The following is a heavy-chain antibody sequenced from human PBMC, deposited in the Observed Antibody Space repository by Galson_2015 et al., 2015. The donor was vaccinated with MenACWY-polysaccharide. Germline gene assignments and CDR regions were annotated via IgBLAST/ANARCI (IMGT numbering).Heavy chain of an antibody. CDR3: AKAAHFEPFTI. CDR1: GASISYSNYY. D-gene: IGHD2/OR15-2a*01. J-gene: IGHJ3*02. Sequence: ATLSLTCTVSGASISYSNYYWGWLRQLPGKGLEWIGSIFYDGRTFYNPSFESRAAVSADTSRSQFFLDLNSMTAADTAVYYCAKAAHFEPFTIWGQGAMVGVSS. CDR2: IFYDGRT. V-gene: IGHV4-39*07.